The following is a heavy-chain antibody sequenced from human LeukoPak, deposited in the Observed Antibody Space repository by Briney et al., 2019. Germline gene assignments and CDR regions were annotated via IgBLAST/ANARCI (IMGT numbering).Heavy chain of an antibody. V-gene: IGHV3-23*01. CDR2: IARSGGYT. Sequence: PGGSLRLSCAASGFTFTNYAMTWVRQAPGKGLEWVSAIARSGGYTYYADSVRGRFTISRDNAKNSLYLQMNSLRAEDTAVYYCATSGYSNIDYWGQGTLVTVSS. CDR3: ATSGYSNIDY. CDR1: GFTFTNYA. D-gene: IGHD4-11*01. J-gene: IGHJ4*02.